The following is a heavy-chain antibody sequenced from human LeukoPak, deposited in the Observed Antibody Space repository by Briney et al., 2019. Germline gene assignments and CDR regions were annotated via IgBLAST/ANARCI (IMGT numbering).Heavy chain of an antibody. CDR3: ARAQTTIRKTGSHAFDI. V-gene: IGHV4-34*01. J-gene: IGHJ3*02. Sequence: KPSETLSLTCAVYGGSFSGYYWSWIRQPPGKGLEWIGEINHSGSTNYNPSLKSRVTISVDTSKNQFSLKLSSVTAADTAVYYCARAQTTIRKTGSHAFDIWGQGTMVTVSS. D-gene: IGHD1-14*01. CDR2: INHSGST. CDR1: GGSFSGYY.